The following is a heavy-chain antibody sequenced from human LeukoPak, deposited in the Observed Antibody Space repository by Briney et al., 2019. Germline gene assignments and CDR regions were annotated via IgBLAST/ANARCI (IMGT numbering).Heavy chain of an antibody. J-gene: IGHJ5*02. CDR3: ARGIQLWLLSGSSNWFDP. V-gene: IGHV4-39*01. D-gene: IGHD5-18*01. CDR2: IYYSGST. CDR1: GGSISSSSYY. Sequence: SETLSLTCTVSGGSISSSSYYWGWIRQPPGKGLEWIGGIYYSGSTYYNPSLKSRVTISVDTSKNQFSLKLSSVTAADTAVYYCARGIQLWLLSGSSNWFDPWGQGTLVTVSS.